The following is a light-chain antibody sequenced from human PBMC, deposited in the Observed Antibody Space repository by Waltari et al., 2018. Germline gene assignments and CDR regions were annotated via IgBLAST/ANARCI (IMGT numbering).Light chain of an antibody. CDR3: QQYSTYPPWT. J-gene: IGKJ1*01. V-gene: IGKV1-8*01. CDR2: AAS. Sequence: AIRMTQSTSSFSASPGDRVTIPCRASQDIFNYLAWYQQKPGIAPKLLISAASTLHSGVPSRFSGSGSGTDFTLTISSLQSEDFATYYCQQYSTYPPWTFGQGTKVEI. CDR1: QDIFNY.